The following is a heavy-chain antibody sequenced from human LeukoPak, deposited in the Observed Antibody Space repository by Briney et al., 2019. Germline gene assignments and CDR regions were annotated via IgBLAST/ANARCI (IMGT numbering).Heavy chain of an antibody. J-gene: IGHJ4*02. CDR3: AREGFWSGYYEGFDY. D-gene: IGHD3-3*01. Sequence: GASVKVSCKASGYTFTGYYMHWVRQAPGQGLEWMGRINPNSGGTNYAQKFQGRVTMTRDTSISTAYMELSRLRSDDTAVYYCAREGFWSGYYEGFDYWGQGTLVTVSS. CDR2: INPNSGGT. V-gene: IGHV1-2*06. CDR1: GYTFTGYY.